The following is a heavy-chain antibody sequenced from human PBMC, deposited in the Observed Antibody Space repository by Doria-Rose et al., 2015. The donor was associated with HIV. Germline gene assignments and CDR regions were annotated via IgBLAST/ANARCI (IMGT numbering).Heavy chain of an antibody. Sequence: SISSSGFYWNWIRHLPGKGLEWIGYIYYSGSAYHNPSLKGRLTISVDTSKNQFSLALRSVTAADTAVYYCARGGGYDPGLYWGQGNLVTVSS. V-gene: IGHV4-31*02. J-gene: IGHJ4*02. D-gene: IGHD5-12*01. CDR1: SISSSGFY. CDR2: IYYSGSA. CDR3: ARGGGYDPGLY.